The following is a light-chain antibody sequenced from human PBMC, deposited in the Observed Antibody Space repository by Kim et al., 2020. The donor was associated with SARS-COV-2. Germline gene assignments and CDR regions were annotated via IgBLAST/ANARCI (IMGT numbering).Light chain of an antibody. J-gene: IGLJ2*01. CDR2: YDS. Sequence: SYELTQPPSVSVDPGKTARITCGGNNIGSKSVHWYQQKPGQAPVLVIYYDSDRPSGIPERFSGSNSGNTATLTISRVEAGDEADYYCPVCDSGVVFGGGT. V-gene: IGLV3-21*01. CDR3: PVCDSGVV. CDR1: NIGSKS.